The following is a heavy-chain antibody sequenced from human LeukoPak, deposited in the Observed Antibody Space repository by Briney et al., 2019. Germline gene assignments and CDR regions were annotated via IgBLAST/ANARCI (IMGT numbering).Heavy chain of an antibody. CDR3: ARVETARVDY. D-gene: IGHD2-21*02. V-gene: IGHV3-48*02. J-gene: IGHJ4*02. CDR2: ISSGSSTI. Sequence: GGSLRLSCAASGFTFSTYNMNWVRQAPGKGLEWLSYISSGSSTIYYADSVEGRFTISRDNAKNSLYLQMNSLRDEDTAVYYCARVETARVDYWGQGILVTVSS. CDR1: GFTFSTYN.